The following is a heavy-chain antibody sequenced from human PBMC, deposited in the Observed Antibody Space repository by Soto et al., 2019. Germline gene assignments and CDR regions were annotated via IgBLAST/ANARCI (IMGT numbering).Heavy chain of an antibody. CDR1: GGSISSSNW. D-gene: IGHD6-19*01. CDR2: IYHSGST. Sequence: SETLSLTCAVSGGSISSSNWWSWVRQPPGKGLEWIGEIYHSGSTNYNPSLKSRVTISVDKSQNQFSLKLSSVTAADTAVYYCASGIAVAGFDYWGQRTLVTVSS. V-gene: IGHV4-4*02. CDR3: ASGIAVAGFDY. J-gene: IGHJ4*02.